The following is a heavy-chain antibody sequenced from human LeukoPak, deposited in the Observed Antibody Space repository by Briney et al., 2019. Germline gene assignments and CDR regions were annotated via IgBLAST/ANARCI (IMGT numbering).Heavy chain of an antibody. Sequence: PSETLSLTCAVYGGSFSGYYWSWIRQPPGKGLEWIGEINHSGSTNYNPSLKSRVTISVDTSKNQFSLKLSSVTAADTAVYYCARDGLADITFFGAEVKYYFDYWGQGTLVTVSS. J-gene: IGHJ4*02. CDR2: INHSGST. D-gene: IGHD3-3*01. CDR1: GGSFSGYY. CDR3: ARDGLADITFFGAEVKYYFDY. V-gene: IGHV4-34*01.